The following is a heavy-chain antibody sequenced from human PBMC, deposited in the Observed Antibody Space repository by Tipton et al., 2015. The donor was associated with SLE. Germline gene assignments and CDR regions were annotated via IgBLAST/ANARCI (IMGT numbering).Heavy chain of an antibody. V-gene: IGHV3-48*03. Sequence: SLRLSCAASGFTFSSYEMNWVRQAPGKGLEWVSYISSSGSTIYYADSVKGRFTISRDNAKNSLYLQMNSLRAEDTAVYYCAREGEDQLLSGYYYYGMDVWGQGTTVTVSS. CDR1: GFTFSSYE. D-gene: IGHD2-2*01. CDR2: ISSSGSTI. J-gene: IGHJ6*02. CDR3: AREGEDQLLSGYYYYGMDV.